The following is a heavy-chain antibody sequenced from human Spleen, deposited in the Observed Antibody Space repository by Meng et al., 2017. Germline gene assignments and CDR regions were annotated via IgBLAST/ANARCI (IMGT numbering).Heavy chain of an antibody. CDR1: GGSMRNNNYY. CDR3: ARGLNWFDP. CDR2: VYYSGIT. Sequence: LQLQESGLGLVKASEIQSLIWTVFGGSMRNNNYYWNWVSQTRGKGLEWIGSVYYSGITYYNTYLESRVRISVDTSKNNFSLKLSSVTAADKAVYYCARGLNWFDPWGQGTLVTVSS. V-gene: IGHV4-39*07. J-gene: IGHJ5*02.